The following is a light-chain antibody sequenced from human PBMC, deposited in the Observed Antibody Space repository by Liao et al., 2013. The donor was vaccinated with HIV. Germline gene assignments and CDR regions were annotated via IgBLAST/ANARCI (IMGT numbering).Light chain of an antibody. CDR3: QVWDRGSAHPTV. CDR2: HGI. J-gene: IGLJ1*01. Sequence: SYVLTQPPSVSVAPGKAAAISCGGNNIGGKSVHWYQQRSGQAPVLVIFHGIDRPSGISDRFSGSTSENTATLTISRAEAGDEADYYCQVWDRGSAHPTVFGPGTKVTVL. CDR1: NIGGKS. V-gene: IGLV3-21*04.